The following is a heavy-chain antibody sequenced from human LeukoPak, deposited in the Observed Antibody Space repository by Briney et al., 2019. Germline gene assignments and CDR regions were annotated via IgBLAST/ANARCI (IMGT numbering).Heavy chain of an antibody. J-gene: IGHJ1*01. Sequence: ASVKVSCKASGYTLTGYHMHWVRQAPGQGLEWMGWINPKSGDTNYAQKFQGRVTMTRDTSINTAYMELSRLRSDDTAVYYCARDLIVVVNPKPEYFQHWGQGTLVTVSS. CDR3: ARDLIVVVNPKPEYFQH. CDR2: INPKSGDT. V-gene: IGHV1-2*02. D-gene: IGHD3-22*01. CDR1: GYTLTGYH.